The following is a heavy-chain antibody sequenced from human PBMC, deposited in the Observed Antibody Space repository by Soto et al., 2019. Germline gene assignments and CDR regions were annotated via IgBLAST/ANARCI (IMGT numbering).Heavy chain of an antibody. CDR2: IKEDGSEK. D-gene: IGHD5-18*01. CDR1: GFTFSTSW. J-gene: IGHJ4*02. Sequence: GGSLRLSCAASGFTFSTSWMNWVRQAPGKGLEWVAGIKEDGSEKYYVDSVKGRFTISKDNAENSLELHMNRLRVEDTAVYYCVRDLGYNAFGYWGLGTLVTVSS. CDR3: VRDLGYNAFGY. V-gene: IGHV3-7*01.